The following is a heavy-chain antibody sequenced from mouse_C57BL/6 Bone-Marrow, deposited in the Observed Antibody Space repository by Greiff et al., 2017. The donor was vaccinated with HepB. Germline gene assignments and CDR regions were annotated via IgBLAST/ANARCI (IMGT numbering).Heavy chain of an antibody. Sequence: QVHVKQSGAELARPGASVKLSCKASGYTFTSYGISWVKQRTGQGLEWIGEIYPRSGNTYYNEKFKGKATLTADKSSSTAYMELRSLTSEDSAVYFCAITTVVGPFAYWGQGTLVTVSA. CDR2: IYPRSGNT. CDR3: AITTVVGPFAY. D-gene: IGHD1-1*01. J-gene: IGHJ3*01. V-gene: IGHV1-81*01. CDR1: GYTFTSYG.